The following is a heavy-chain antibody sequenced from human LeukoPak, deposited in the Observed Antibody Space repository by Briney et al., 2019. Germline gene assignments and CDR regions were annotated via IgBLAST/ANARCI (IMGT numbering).Heavy chain of an antibody. CDR2: ISSSSSTI. CDR1: GFTFSSYS. Sequence: AGGSLRLSCAASGFTFSSYSMNWVRQAPGKGLEWVSYISSSSSTIYYADSVKGRFTISRDNAKNSLYLQMNSLRAEDTAVYYCARAENNKQLYFDYWGQGTLVTVSS. D-gene: IGHD6-13*01. J-gene: IGHJ4*02. V-gene: IGHV3-48*01. CDR3: ARAENNKQLYFDY.